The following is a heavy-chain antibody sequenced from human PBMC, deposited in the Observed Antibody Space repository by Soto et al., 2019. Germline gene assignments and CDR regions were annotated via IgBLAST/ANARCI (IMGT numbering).Heavy chain of an antibody. CDR1: GFTFSSYG. D-gene: IGHD6-6*01. Sequence: ESGGGVVQPGRSLRLSCAASGFTFSSYGMHWVRQAPGTGLEWVAVISYDGSNKYYADSVKGRFTISRDNSKNTLYLQMNSLRAEDTAVYYCAKFNSSSDFDYWGQGTLVTVSS. V-gene: IGHV3-30*18. J-gene: IGHJ4*02. CDR3: AKFNSSSDFDY. CDR2: ISYDGSNK.